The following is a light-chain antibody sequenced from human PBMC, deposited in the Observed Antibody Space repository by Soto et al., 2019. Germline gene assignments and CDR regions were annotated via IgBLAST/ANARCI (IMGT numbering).Light chain of an antibody. V-gene: IGKV3-15*01. CDR1: QSVNSN. CDR2: GAS. CDR3: QQYTQLLFT. Sequence: MNNSPFALSVAPEERATLSCRASQSVNSNLAWYQQKPGQAPRLLIYGASTRATGIPASFIGNGSGTEFTLTASRRMPEDFAVYYSQQYTQLLFTFAPGTKVDIK. J-gene: IGKJ3*01.